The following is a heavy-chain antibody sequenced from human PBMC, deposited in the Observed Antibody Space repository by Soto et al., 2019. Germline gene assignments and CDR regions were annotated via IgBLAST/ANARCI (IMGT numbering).Heavy chain of an antibody. CDR2: IYHSGST. CDR3: ASIRGGYCGGDCYAFDI. J-gene: IGHJ3*02. Sequence: SETLSLTCTVSGYSISSGYYWGWIRQPPGKGLEWIGSIYHSGSTYYNPSLKSRVTISVDTSKNQFSLKLSSVTAADTAVYYCASIRGGYCGGDCYAFDIWGQGTMVTVSS. V-gene: IGHV4-38-2*02. D-gene: IGHD2-21*02. CDR1: GYSISSGYY.